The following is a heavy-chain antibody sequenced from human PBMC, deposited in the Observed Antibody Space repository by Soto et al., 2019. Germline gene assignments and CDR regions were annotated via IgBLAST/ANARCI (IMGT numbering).Heavy chain of an antibody. CDR3: ARGYDSSAYFYPLGDGMDV. J-gene: IGHJ6*02. CDR2: ISGRSGNS. D-gene: IGHD3-22*01. V-gene: IGHV1-18*01. CDR1: GYSFANQA. Sequence: QVQLVQSGTEVKKPGASVKVSCKTSGYSFANQAINWVRQAPGQGLEWVGWISGRSGNSNYAEPVRGRVTMTTDTSTDTAYLELRALTTDDTAVYYCARGYDSSAYFYPLGDGMDVWGQGTTVTVSS.